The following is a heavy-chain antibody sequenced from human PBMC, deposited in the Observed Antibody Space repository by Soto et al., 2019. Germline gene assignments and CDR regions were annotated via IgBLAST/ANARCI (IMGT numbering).Heavy chain of an antibody. CDR2: ISYDGSNK. J-gene: IGHJ4*02. CDR1: GFTFSSYA. V-gene: IGHV3-30-3*01. CDR3: AREKIDYYDILTGYYNGIDY. D-gene: IGHD3-9*01. Sequence: GGSLRLSCAASGFTFSSYAMHWVRQAPGKGLEWVAVISYDGSNKYYADSVKGRFTISRDNSKNTLYLQMNSLRAEDTAVYYCAREKIDYYDILTGYYNGIDYWGQGTQVTVS.